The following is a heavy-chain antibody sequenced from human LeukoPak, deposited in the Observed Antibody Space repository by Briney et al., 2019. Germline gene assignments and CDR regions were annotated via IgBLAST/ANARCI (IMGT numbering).Heavy chain of an antibody. J-gene: IGHJ5*02. CDR3: ATDLAGELERPWFDP. Sequence: ASVKVPCKVSGYTLTELSMHWVRQAPGKGLEWMGGFDPEDGETIYAQKFQGRVTMTEDTSTDTAYMELSSLRSEDTAVYYCATDLAGELERPWFDPWGQGTLVTVSS. CDR1: GYTLTELS. CDR2: FDPEDGET. D-gene: IGHD1-1*01. V-gene: IGHV1-24*01.